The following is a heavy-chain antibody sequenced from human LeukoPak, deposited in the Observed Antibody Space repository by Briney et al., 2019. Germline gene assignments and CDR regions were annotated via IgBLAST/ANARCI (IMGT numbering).Heavy chain of an antibody. CDR3: AREGRYCSSTSCYHYYYGMDV. CDR2: IGTAGDT. Sequence: GGSLRLSCAASGFTFSSYDMHWVRQATGKGLEWVSAIGTAGDTYYPGSVKGRFTISRENAKNSLYLQMNSLRAGDTAVYYCAREGRYCSSTSCYHYYYGMDVWGQGNTVTVSS. CDR1: GFTFSSYD. D-gene: IGHD2-2*01. J-gene: IGHJ6*02. V-gene: IGHV3-13*01.